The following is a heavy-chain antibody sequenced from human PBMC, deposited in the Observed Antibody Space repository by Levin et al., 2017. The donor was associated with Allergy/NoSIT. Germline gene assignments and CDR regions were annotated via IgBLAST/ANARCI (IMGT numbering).Heavy chain of an antibody. CDR1: GGTFSSYA. CDR3: AVRAVAGQYNWFDP. Sequence: VASVKVSCKASGGTFSSYAISWVRQAPGQGLEWMGGIIPIFGTANYAQKFQGRVTITADKSTSTAYMELSSLRSEDTAVYYCAVRAVAGQYNWFDPWGQGTLVTVSS. CDR2: IIPIFGTA. J-gene: IGHJ5*02. V-gene: IGHV1-69*06. D-gene: IGHD6-19*01.